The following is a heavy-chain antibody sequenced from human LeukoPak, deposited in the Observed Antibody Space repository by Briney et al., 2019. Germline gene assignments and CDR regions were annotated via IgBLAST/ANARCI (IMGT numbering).Heavy chain of an antibody. D-gene: IGHD3-22*01. CDR1: GFTFSTYN. CDR2: VGTAGDT. V-gene: IGHV3-13*01. J-gene: IGHJ3*02. CDR3: ARRGDSRGYYDAFDI. Sequence: GGSLRLSCTASGFTFSTYNMHWVRQPTGKGLEWVSAVGTAGDTYYPGSVKGRFTISRENAKTSLYLQMNSLRVGDTAVYYCARRGDSRGYYDAFDIWGQGTMVTVSS.